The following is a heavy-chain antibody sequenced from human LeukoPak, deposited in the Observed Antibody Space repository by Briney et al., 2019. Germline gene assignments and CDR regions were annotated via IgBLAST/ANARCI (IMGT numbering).Heavy chain of an antibody. CDR2: FDPEDGET. CDR3: ATARMMVRQPKFRNNWFDP. D-gene: IGHD3-10*01. Sequence: ASVKVSCKVSGYTFTELSMHWVRQAPGKGLEWMGGFDPEDGETIYAQKFQGRVTMTEDTSTDTAYMEQSSLRSEDTAVYYCATARMMVRQPKFRNNWFDPWGQGTLVTVSS. V-gene: IGHV1-24*01. J-gene: IGHJ5*02. CDR1: GYTFTELS.